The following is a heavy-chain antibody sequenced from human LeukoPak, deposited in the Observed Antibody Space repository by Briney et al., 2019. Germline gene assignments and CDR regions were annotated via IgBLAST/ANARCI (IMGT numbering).Heavy chain of an antibody. J-gene: IGHJ4*02. CDR3: ARILSAGTLLDPFDY. CDR1: GYSFTSYW. CDR2: IYPGDSDT. Sequence: ESLKISCKGSGYSFTSYWIGWVRQMPGKGLEWMGIIYPGDSDTRYSPSFQGQVTISADKSISTAYLQWSSLKASDTAMYYRARILSAGTLLDPFDYWGQGTLVTVSS. D-gene: IGHD6-13*01. V-gene: IGHV5-51*01.